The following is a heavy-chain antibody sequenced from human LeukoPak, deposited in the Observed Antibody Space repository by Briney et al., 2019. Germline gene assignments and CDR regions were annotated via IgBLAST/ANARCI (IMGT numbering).Heavy chain of an antibody. CDR2: IYYSGST. Sequence: SETLSLTCTVSGGSISSYYWSWIRQPPGKGLEWIGYIYYSGSTNYNPSLKSRVTISVDTSKNQFSLKLSSVTAADTAVYYCARALRYSYGRDAFDIWGQGTMVTVSS. D-gene: IGHD5-18*01. J-gene: IGHJ3*02. CDR3: ARALRYSYGRDAFDI. V-gene: IGHV4-59*01. CDR1: GGSISSYY.